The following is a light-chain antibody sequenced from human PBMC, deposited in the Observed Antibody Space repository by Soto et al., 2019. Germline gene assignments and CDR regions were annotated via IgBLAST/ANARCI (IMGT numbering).Light chain of an antibody. V-gene: IGKV1D-12*01. CDR2: TAS. J-gene: IGKJ2*01. CDR3: LQSDTFPYT. Sequence: DIPMTQSPSSVSASVGDRVIISCRASQDIDRWLAWFQHKPGKAPKLLISTASSLQSGVPSRFSGSGSGTDFTLTIASLQFEDFATYYCLQSDTFPYTFGLGTKLEIK. CDR1: QDIDRW.